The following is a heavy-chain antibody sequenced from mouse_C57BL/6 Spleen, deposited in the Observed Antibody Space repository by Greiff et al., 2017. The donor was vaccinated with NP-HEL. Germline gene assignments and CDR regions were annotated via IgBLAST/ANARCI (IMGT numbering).Heavy chain of an antibody. CDR1: GFTFSSYA. CDR3: ARDQGDAFDY. D-gene: IGHD3-2*02. J-gene: IGHJ2*01. V-gene: IGHV5-4*01. CDR2: ISDGGSYT. Sequence: EVKVVESGGGLVKPGGSLKLSCAASGFTFSSYAMSWVRQTPEKRLEWVATISDGGSYTYYPDNVKGRFTISRDNAKNNLYLQMSHLKSEDTAMYYCARDQGDAFDYWGQGTTLTVSS.